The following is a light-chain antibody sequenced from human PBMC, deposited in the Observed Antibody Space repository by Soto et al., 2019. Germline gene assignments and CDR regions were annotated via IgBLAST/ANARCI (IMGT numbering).Light chain of an antibody. CDR1: QSVSSSY. CDR3: QQYGSSSLT. J-gene: IGKJ4*01. Sequence: EIVLTQSPGTLSLSPGERATLSCRASQSVSSSYLAWYQQKPGQAPRLLIYDASTRATGISDRFSGSGSGTDFTLTISRLEPEDFAVYYCQQYGSSSLTFGRGTKVDIK. V-gene: IGKV3-20*01. CDR2: DAS.